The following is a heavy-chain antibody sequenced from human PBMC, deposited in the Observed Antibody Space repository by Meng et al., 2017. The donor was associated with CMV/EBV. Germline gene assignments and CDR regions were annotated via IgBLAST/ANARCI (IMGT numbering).Heavy chain of an antibody. CDR2: IYYSGST. D-gene: IGHD3-3*01. J-gene: IGHJ5*02. V-gene: IGHV4-59*12. CDR1: GGSISSYY. CDR3: ARGYYDFWSGYYRAGWFDP. Sequence: SETLSLTCTVSGGSISSYYWSWIRQPPGKGLEWIGYIYYSGSTNYNPSLKSRVTISVDTSKNPFSLKLSSVTAADTAVYYCARGYYDFWSGYYRAGWFDPWGQGTLVTVSS.